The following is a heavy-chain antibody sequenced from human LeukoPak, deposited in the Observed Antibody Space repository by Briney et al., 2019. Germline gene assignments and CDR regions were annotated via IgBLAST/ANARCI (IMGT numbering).Heavy chain of an antibody. CDR3: AKDSKPYSSSSFDY. CDR1: GFTFSSYA. J-gene: IGHJ4*02. CDR2: ISGSGGST. Sequence: GGSLRLSCAASGFTFSSYAMSWVRQAPGKGLEWVSAISGSGGSTYSADSVKGRFTISRDNSKNTLYLQMNSLRAEGTAVYYCAKDSKPYSSSSFDYWGQGTLVTVSS. V-gene: IGHV3-23*01. D-gene: IGHD6-6*01.